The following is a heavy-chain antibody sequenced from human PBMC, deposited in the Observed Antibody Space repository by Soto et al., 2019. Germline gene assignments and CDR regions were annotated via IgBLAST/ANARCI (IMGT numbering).Heavy chain of an antibody. CDR1: GFPFSSYW. Sequence: EGQLLESGGGLVQPGGSLRLSCAASGFPFSSYWMHWVRHTPGKGLDWVARISGDGVTTYYADSVTGRFTVSRDNAKNTLSLQISGLRAEDTAVYYCAREYYGLLTGYYTDYWGQGTLVSVFS. D-gene: IGHD3-9*01. CDR3: AREYYGLLTGYYTDY. CDR2: ISGDGVTT. V-gene: IGHV3-74*01. J-gene: IGHJ4*02.